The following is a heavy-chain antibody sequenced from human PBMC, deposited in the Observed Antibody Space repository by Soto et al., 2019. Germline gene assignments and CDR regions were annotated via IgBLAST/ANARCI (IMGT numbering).Heavy chain of an antibody. CDR1: GYTFTSYY. D-gene: IGHD3-3*01. J-gene: IGHJ4*02. V-gene: IGHV1-46*03. CDR2: VNPSGGNT. Sequence: ASVKVSCKASGYTFTSYYMHWVRQAPGQGLEWMGIVNPSGGNTNYAQKFQGRVTMTRDTSTSTVFMELSSLRSEDTAVYYCARGVRSDFWSGYCCDDWGQGTPVPVAS. CDR3: ARGVRSDFWSGYCCDD.